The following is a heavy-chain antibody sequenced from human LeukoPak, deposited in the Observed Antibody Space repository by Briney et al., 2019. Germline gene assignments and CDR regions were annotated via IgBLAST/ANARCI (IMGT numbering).Heavy chain of an antibody. J-gene: IGHJ4*02. CDR1: GFTFSSYT. V-gene: IGHV3-21*04. D-gene: IGHD4/OR15-4a*01. CDR3: ARRAGAYSHPYDY. Sequence: PGGSLRLSCTASGFTFSSYTMNWVRQAPGKGLEWVSCISSSNNYIYYADSVKGRYTISRDNAKNSLYLQMNSLRAEDTAVYYCARRAGAYSHPYDYWGQGTLVTVSS. CDR2: ISSSNNYI.